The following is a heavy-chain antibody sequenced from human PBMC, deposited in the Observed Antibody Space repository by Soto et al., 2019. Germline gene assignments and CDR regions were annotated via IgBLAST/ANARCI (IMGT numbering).Heavy chain of an antibody. V-gene: IGHV3-23*01. CDR1: GFSFSSLA. J-gene: IGHJ4*02. CDR3: AKDQTDVTLFDY. Sequence: GGSLRLSCAASGFSFSSLAMSWVRQAPGKGLECVSSISGRGVDTLYAASVKGRFTISRDNSRNTLYLQVNSLRAEDTAVYYCAKDQTDVTLFDYWGQGTLVTVSS. D-gene: IGHD2-21*02. CDR2: ISGRGVDT.